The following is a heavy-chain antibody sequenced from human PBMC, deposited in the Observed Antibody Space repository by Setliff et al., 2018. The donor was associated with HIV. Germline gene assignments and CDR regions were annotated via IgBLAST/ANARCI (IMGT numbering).Heavy chain of an antibody. J-gene: IGHJ5*01. V-gene: IGHV1-69*10. CDR2: IIPVRGLA. D-gene: IGHD3-22*01. CDR1: GGTFNTHA. Sequence: SVKVSCKASGGTFNTHAFSWVRQAPGQGLEWMGGIIPVRGLANYARNFQGRVTITADTSTNTAYLEVVSLRSEDTAIYYCARHYFDSNSYYRPPFDSWSQGTPVTVSS. CDR3: ARHYFDSNSYYRPPFDS.